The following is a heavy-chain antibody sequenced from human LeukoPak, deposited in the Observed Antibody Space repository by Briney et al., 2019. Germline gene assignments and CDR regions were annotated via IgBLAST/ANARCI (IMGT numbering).Heavy chain of an antibody. D-gene: IGHD5-24*01. CDR3: ARESRDAYGPYFDY. Sequence: SETLSLTCTVSGGSISSYYWSWIRQPAGKGLEWIGRIYASGSTNYNPSLKSRVTMSVDTSKSQFSLKLRSVTAADTAVYFCARESRDAYGPYFDYWGQGTLVTVSS. CDR1: GGSISSYY. V-gene: IGHV4-4*07. J-gene: IGHJ4*02. CDR2: IYASGST.